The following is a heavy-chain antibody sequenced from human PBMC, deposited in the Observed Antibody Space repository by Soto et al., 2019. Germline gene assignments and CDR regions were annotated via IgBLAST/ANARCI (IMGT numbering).Heavy chain of an antibody. CDR2: IYPSGMP. V-gene: IGHV4-30-2*01. J-gene: IGHJ4*02. CDR3: DRERGGYGLFDS. D-gene: IGHD5-18*01. CDR1: GGSISNAAYS. Sequence: SETLSVTCTVSGGSISNAAYSWSWIRQPPGKGLEWIGYIYPSGMPFYNPSLRSRVTISIDRSNDQFSLNLKSVTAADTAVYYCDRERGGYGLFDSWGQGTLVTVSS.